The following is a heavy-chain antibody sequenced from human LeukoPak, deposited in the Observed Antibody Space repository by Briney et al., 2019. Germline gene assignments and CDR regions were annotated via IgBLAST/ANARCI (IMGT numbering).Heavy chain of an antibody. V-gene: IGHV1-2*02. Sequence: ASVKVSCKASGGAFSSYAISWVRQAPGPGLEWMGWIGPNNGVTNYAQKFQGKVTMTRDTSINTAYMELSSLRSDDTAVYYCARDIRPRVESFDFWGQGTLVTVSS. CDR2: IGPNNGVT. J-gene: IGHJ4*02. CDR3: ARDIRPRVESFDF. D-gene: IGHD3-3*01. CDR1: GGAFSSYA.